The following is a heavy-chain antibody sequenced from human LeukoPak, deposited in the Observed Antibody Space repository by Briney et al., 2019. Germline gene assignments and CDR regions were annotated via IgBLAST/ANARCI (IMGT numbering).Heavy chain of an antibody. CDR3: ARTIAVAGYYYYYYYMDV. CDR2: IKQDGSEK. Sequence: GGSLRLSCAAFGSTFSGYWMGWVRQAPGKGLDWVANIKQDGSEKHYVDSVKGRFTISRDNAKNSLYLQMNSLRAEDTAVYYCARTIAVAGYYYYYYYMDVWGKGTTVTVSS. V-gene: IGHV3-7*03. CDR1: GSTFSGYW. J-gene: IGHJ6*03. D-gene: IGHD6-19*01.